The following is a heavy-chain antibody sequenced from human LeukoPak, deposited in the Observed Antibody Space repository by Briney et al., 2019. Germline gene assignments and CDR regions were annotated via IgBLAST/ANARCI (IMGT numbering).Heavy chain of an antibody. CDR3: ARHVGSSGWPNYYYYYYMDV. Sequence: GESLKISCKGSGYSFTSYWIGWVRQMPGKGLEWMGIIYPGDSDTRYSPSFQGQVTISADKSISTAYLQWSSLKASDTAMYYCARHVGSSGWPNYYYYYYMDVWGKGTTVTVSS. D-gene: IGHD6-19*01. V-gene: IGHV5-51*01. CDR2: IYPGDSDT. CDR1: GYSFTSYW. J-gene: IGHJ6*03.